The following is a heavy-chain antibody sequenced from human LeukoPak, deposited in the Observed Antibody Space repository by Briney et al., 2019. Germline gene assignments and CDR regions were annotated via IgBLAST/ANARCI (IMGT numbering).Heavy chain of an antibody. V-gene: IGHV4-59*01. D-gene: IGHD4-17*01. J-gene: IGHJ6*03. Sequence: SETLSLTCTVSGGSISSYYWSWIRQPPGKGLEWIGYIYYSGSTNYNPSLKSRVTISVDTSNNQFSLKLSSVTAADTAVYYCAAREESAYGDYEYYYYYYMDVWGKGTTVTVSS. CDR2: IYYSGST. CDR1: GGSISSYY. CDR3: AAREESAYGDYEYYYYYYMDV.